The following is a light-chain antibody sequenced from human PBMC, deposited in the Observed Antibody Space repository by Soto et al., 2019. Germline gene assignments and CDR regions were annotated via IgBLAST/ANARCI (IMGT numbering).Light chain of an antibody. CDR3: QQSYTTLRT. CDR1: QTISTY. CDR2: AAS. J-gene: IGKJ1*01. Sequence: DIQMNQSPSSLSASVGDRVTFTCRARQTISTYLNWYQQKPGKAPKLLIYAASSLQGGVPTRFSGNGSETDVTLTISSQQPEVLANKCCQQSYTTLRTFGLGTKVEIK. V-gene: IGKV1-39*01.